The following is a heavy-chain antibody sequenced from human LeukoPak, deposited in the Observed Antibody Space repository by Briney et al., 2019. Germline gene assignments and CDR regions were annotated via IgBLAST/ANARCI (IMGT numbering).Heavy chain of an antibody. V-gene: IGHV4-59*01. Sequence: SETLSLTCTVSGGSISSYYWSWIRQPPGKGLEWIGYIYYSGSTNYNPSLKSRVTISVDTSKNQFSLKLSSVTAADTAVYYCARDTVAGTDESWFDPWGQGTLVTVSS. J-gene: IGHJ5*02. CDR2: IYYSGST. CDR1: GGSISSYY. D-gene: IGHD6-19*01. CDR3: ARDTVAGTDESWFDP.